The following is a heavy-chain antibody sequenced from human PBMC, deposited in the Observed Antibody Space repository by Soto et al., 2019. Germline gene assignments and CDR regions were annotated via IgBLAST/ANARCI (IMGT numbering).Heavy chain of an antibody. J-gene: IGHJ5*02. CDR1: GGTFSSYA. D-gene: IGHD2-15*01. CDR3: ARRTVVTGSWFDP. CDR2: IIPIFGTA. Sequence: SGKVSCKASGGTFSSYAISWVRQAPGQGLEWMGGIIPIFGTANYAQKFQGRVTITADKSTSTAYMELSSLRSEDTAVYYCARRTVVTGSWFDPWGQGTLVTVSS. V-gene: IGHV1-69*06.